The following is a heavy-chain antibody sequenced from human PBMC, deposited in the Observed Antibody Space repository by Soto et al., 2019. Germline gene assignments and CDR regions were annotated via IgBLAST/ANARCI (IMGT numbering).Heavy chain of an antibody. CDR3: ARDYDSSGYPDY. V-gene: IGHV3-11*06. J-gene: IGHJ4*02. CDR2: ISSRNSYT. CDR1: GFSFSDYY. D-gene: IGHD3-22*01. Sequence: AGGSLRLSCAASGFSFSDYYMSWIRQAPGKGLEWVSYISSRNSYTNYADSVKGRFTISRDNAKNSLYLQMNSLKVEDTAVYYCARDYDSSGYPDYWGQGTLVTVSS.